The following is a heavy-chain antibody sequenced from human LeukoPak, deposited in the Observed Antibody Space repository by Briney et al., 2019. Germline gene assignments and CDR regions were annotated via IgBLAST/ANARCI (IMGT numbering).Heavy chain of an antibody. CDR3: ARIIYADTAMDAQGP. Sequence: ASVKVSCKASGYTFTSYGISWVRQAPGQGLEWMGGIIPVFARANDAQKVQGRVTITADESTSTAYMELSSLRSEDTAVYYCARIIYADTAMDAQGPWGQGTLVTVSS. J-gene: IGHJ5*02. CDR2: IIPVFARA. D-gene: IGHD5-18*01. V-gene: IGHV1-69*13. CDR1: GYTFTSYG.